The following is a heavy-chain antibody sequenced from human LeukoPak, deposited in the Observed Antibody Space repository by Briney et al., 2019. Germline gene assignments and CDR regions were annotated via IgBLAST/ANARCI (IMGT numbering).Heavy chain of an antibody. J-gene: IGHJ6*03. CDR2: ISAYNGNT. CDR3: ARFGGYCSSTSCSSPGSYYYYYMDV. D-gene: IGHD2-2*01. Sequence: ASVKVSCKASGYTFTSYGIGWVRQAPGQGLEWMGWISAYNGNTNYAQKLQGRVTMTTDTSTSTAYMELRSLRSDDTAVYYCARFGGYCSSTSCSSPGSYYYYYMDVWGKGTTVTVSS. V-gene: IGHV1-18*01. CDR1: GYTFTSYG.